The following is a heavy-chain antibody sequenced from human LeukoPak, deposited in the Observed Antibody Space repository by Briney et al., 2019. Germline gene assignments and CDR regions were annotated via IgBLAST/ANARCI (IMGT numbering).Heavy chain of an antibody. CDR2: ISGSGGST. D-gene: IGHD3-22*01. Sequence: GSLRLSCAASGFTFSSYAMSWVRQAPGKGLEWVSAISGSGGSTYYADSVKGRFTISRDNSKNTLYLQMNSLKAEDTAVYYCAKQLPVLRITMIVVVPDAFDIWGQGTMVTVSS. CDR3: AKQLPVLRITMIVVVPDAFDI. J-gene: IGHJ3*02. V-gene: IGHV3-23*01. CDR1: GFTFSSYA.